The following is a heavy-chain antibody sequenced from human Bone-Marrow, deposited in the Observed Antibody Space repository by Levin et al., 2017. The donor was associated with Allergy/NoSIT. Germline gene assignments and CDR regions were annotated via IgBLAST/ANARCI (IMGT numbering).Heavy chain of an antibody. CDR1: GGTFSSYT. V-gene: IGHV1-69*02. Sequence: KISCKASGGTFSSYTISWVRQAPGQGLEWMGRIIPILGIANYAQKFQGRVTITADKSTSTAYMELSSLRSEDTAVYYCAEYCSSTSCYTGKGFHYGMDGWGQGTTVTVSS. CDR2: IIPILGIA. D-gene: IGHD2-2*02. CDR3: AEYCSSTSCYTGKGFHYGMDG. J-gene: IGHJ6*02.